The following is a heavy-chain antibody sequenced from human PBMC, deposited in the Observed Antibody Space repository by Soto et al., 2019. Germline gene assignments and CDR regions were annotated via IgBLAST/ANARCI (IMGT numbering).Heavy chain of an antibody. CDR2: IYNNGNT. CDR1: GGSVSSVKYF. V-gene: IGHV4-61*01. J-gene: IGHJ6*02. Sequence: PSETLSLTCNVSGGSVSSVKYFWSWIRQPPGKGLEWIAYIYNNGNTNYNPSLKSRATISVDTSKNQCSLKLTSVTAADSAVYFCARVNYGDYYYGMDVWGQGTTVTVSS. D-gene: IGHD4-17*01. CDR3: ARVNYGDYYYGMDV.